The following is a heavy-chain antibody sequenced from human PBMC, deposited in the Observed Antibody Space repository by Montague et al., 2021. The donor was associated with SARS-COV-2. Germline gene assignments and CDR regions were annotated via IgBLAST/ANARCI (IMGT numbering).Heavy chain of an antibody. V-gene: IGHV4-34*01. J-gene: IGHJ4*02. D-gene: IGHD3-22*01. CDR2: INHSGST. Sequence: SETLSLTCAVSGGSLSGDDWSWIRQPPGKGLEWIWEINHSGSTKYNPSLKIRVSISVDTSKDQFSLKLNSVTAADTAVYYCARGQGEVTMIVGVLTAAAHYLDYWGQGTLVTVSS. CDR1: GGSLSGDD. CDR3: ARGQGEVTMIVGVLTAAAHYLDY.